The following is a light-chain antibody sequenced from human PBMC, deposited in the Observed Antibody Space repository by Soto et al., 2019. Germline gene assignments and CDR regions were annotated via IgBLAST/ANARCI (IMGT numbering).Light chain of an antibody. Sequence: EIVMTQSPASLSVSPGERATLSCRASQSVSINLVWFQQKPGRAPRLLIHGASTRVTGIPARFSGSGSGTEFTLTISSLQSEDFAVYYCLQYNNWPWTFGQGTKVEIK. CDR1: QSVSIN. V-gene: IGKV3-15*01. CDR2: GAS. CDR3: LQYNNWPWT. J-gene: IGKJ1*01.